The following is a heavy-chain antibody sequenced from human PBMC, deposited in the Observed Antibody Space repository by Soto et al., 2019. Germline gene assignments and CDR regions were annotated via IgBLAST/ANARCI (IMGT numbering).Heavy chain of an antibody. CDR1: GDTFTDYY. CDR3: ARGGHVVVVTAALDY. D-gene: IGHD2-21*02. Sequence: QVQLMQSGAEVKKPGASVKVSCKASGDTFTDYYIHWVRQAPGQGLEWMGTVNPSGGHTTYAQHFRGRVTKTRDPSTITLYMELTSLTSYDPAIYYCARGGHVVVVTAALDYWGQGTLVTVSS. J-gene: IGHJ4*02. V-gene: IGHV1-46*01. CDR2: VNPSGGHT.